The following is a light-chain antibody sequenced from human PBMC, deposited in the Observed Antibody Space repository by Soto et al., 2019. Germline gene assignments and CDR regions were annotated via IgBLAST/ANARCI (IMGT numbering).Light chain of an antibody. CDR2: GAS. J-gene: IGKJ4*01. CDR3: QQHANWPLT. Sequence: ETVLTQSPGTLSLSPGERATLSCRASQSVSSSYLAWYQQKPGQAPRLLIYGASGRATGIPDRSSGSGSGTDFTLTISSLEPEDFAVYYCQQHANWPLTFGGGTKVDIK. V-gene: IGKV3-20*01. CDR1: QSVSSSY.